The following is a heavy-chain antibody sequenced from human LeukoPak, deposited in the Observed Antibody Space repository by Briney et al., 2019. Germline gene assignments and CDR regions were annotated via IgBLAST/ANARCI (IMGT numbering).Heavy chain of an antibody. V-gene: IGHV4-59*01. Sequence: PSETPSPTCTVSGGSISSYYWSWIRQPPGKGLEWIGYIYYSGSTNYNPSLKSRVTNSVDTSKNQFSLKLSSVTAADTAVYYCARVHYYDSSGAFDIWGQGTMVTVSS. D-gene: IGHD3-22*01. CDR3: ARVHYYDSSGAFDI. CDR2: IYYSGST. J-gene: IGHJ3*02. CDR1: GGSISSYY.